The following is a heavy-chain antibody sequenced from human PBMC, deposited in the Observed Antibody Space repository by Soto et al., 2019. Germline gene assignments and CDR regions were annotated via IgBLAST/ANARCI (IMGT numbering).Heavy chain of an antibody. CDR1: GFTFSSYS. CDR2: IISSSTTI. CDR3: ARDNGMAGSFDP. D-gene: IGHD2-8*01. V-gene: IGHV3-48*02. Sequence: GGSLRLSCAASGFTFSSYSMNWARQAPGKGLEWIAYIISSSTTIFYADSVKGRFTISRDNAKSSLYLQMNSLRDEDTAVYYCARDNGMAGSFDPWGQGTLVTAPQ. J-gene: IGHJ5*02.